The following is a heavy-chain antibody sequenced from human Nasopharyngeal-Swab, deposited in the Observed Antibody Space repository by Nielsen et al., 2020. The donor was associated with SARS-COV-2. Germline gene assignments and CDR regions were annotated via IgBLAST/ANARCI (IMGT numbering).Heavy chain of an antibody. D-gene: IGHD6-13*01. CDR1: GYTFTSYA. Sequence: GSVKVSCKASGYTFTSYAMNWVRQAPGQGLEWMGWINTNTGNPTYAQGFTGRFVFSLDTSVSTAYLQISSLKAEDTAVYYCARDTRSSWYYYYGMDVWGQGTTVTVSS. V-gene: IGHV7-4-1*02. CDR2: INTNTGNP. CDR3: ARDTRSSWYYYYGMDV. J-gene: IGHJ6*02.